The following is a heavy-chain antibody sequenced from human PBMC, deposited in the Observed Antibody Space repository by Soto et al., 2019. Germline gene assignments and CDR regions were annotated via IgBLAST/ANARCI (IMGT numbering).Heavy chain of an antibody. Sequence: SQTLSLTCAISGDSVSSSSAAWNWIRQSPSRGLEWLGRTYYRSKWYNDYAVSVKSRITINPDTSKNQFSLQLNSVTPEDTAVYYCARGGQGYYDSSGRNWFDPWGQGTLVTVSS. CDR3: ARGGQGYYDSSGRNWFDP. CDR2: TYYRSKWYN. J-gene: IGHJ5*02. V-gene: IGHV6-1*01. D-gene: IGHD3-22*01. CDR1: GDSVSSSSAA.